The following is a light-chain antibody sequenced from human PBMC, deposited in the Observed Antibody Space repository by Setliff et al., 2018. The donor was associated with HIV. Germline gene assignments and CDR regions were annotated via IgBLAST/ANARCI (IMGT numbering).Light chain of an antibody. CDR3: QSFDNTLGASGV. J-gene: IGLJ3*02. V-gene: IGLV1-40*01. CDR1: TSNIGAGYD. Sequence: QSVLTQPTSVSGAPGQTVAISCTGTTSNIGAGYDVHWYQQFPGEAPRLLIYRNVNRPSGVPDRYSGSKSGTSASLAITGLQAEDEALYYCQSFDNTLGASGVFGGGTKVTVL. CDR2: RNV.